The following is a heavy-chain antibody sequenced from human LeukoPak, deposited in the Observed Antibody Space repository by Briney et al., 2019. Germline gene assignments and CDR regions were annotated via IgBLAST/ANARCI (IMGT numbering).Heavy chain of an antibody. D-gene: IGHD3-22*01. CDR2: IYTSGST. Sequence: SQTLSLTCTVSGGSISSGSYYWSWIRQPAGKGLEWIGRIYTSGSTNYNPSLKSRVTISVDTSKNQFSLKLSSVTAADTDVYYCARGSGTYYYDSSGYYLDYWGQGTLVTVSS. CDR1: GGSISSGSYY. V-gene: IGHV4-61*02. J-gene: IGHJ4*02. CDR3: ARGSGTYYYDSSGYYLDY.